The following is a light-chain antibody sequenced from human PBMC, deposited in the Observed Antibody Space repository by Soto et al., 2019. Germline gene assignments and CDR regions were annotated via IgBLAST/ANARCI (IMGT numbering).Light chain of an antibody. CDR3: QQRSNWPAGT. Sequence: EIVLTQSPATLSLSPGERATLSCRASQSVSSYLAWYQQKPGQAPRLLLYDASNRATGIPARFSGSGSGTYVTLTISSLEPEDFAVYYCQQRSNWPAGTFGQGTNVEIK. CDR1: QSVSSY. V-gene: IGKV3-11*01. J-gene: IGKJ1*01. CDR2: DAS.